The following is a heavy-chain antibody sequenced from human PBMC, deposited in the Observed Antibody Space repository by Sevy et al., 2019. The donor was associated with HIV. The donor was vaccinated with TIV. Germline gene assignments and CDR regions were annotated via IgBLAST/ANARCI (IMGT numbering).Heavy chain of an antibody. CDR1: GFTFSKYS. V-gene: IGHV3-23*01. J-gene: IGHJ4*02. D-gene: IGHD2-8*01. Sequence: GGSLRLSCAASGFTFSKYSMSWVRQPPGKGLEWVSTLSFGCGEINYADSVKGRFTSSRDNSKSSVYLQMNNLRPEDTALYYCAREGCTKPHDYRGQGTLVTVSS. CDR2: LSFGCGEI. CDR3: AREGCTKPHDY.